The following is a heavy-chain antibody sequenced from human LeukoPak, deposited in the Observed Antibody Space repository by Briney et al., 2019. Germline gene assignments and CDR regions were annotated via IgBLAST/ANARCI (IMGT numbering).Heavy chain of an antibody. D-gene: IGHD3-10*01. CDR2: ISGSGSTT. V-gene: IGHV3-23*01. CDR3: AKSGDLFDY. CDR1: GFTFSNYA. Sequence: GGSLRVSCAVSGFTFSNYAMSWVRQAPGKGLEWVSSISGSGSTTYYADSVKGRFTISRDKSKNTLYLQVNSLRAEDTAVYYCAKSGDLFDYWGQGTLVTVSS. J-gene: IGHJ4*02.